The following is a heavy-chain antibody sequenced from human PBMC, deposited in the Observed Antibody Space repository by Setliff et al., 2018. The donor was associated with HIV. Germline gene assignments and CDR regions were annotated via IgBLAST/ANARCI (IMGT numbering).Heavy chain of an antibody. CDR2: IYYSSGST. V-gene: IGHV4-31*03. CDR1: GGSINSGVYS. D-gene: IGHD6-13*01. CDR3: ARVAFDSSSWHFDY. Sequence: SETLSLTCTVSGGSINSGVYSWSWIRQHPGKGLEWIGNIYYSSGSTYYNPSLRSRVIISVDTSKNMFSLSLSSVTAADTAIYYCARVAFDSSSWHFDYWGQGSLVTVSS. J-gene: IGHJ4*02.